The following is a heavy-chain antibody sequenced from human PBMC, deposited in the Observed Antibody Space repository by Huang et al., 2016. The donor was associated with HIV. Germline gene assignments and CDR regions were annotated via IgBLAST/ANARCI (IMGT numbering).Heavy chain of an antibody. D-gene: IGHD3-10*01. V-gene: IGHV5-51*03. CDR1: GYIFTTSC. J-gene: IGHJ4*02. CDR2: IYPGDSDT. CDR3: ARLAGGTWSYYFDL. Sequence: EVELVQSGTEVKKPGESLKISCKGFGYIFTTSCIGWVRQMPGKGLEWMGIIYPGDSDTRYSPSFQGQVTMSVDKSINTAYLHWSSLKASDTAMYYCARLAGGTWSYYFDLWGQGALVTVSS.